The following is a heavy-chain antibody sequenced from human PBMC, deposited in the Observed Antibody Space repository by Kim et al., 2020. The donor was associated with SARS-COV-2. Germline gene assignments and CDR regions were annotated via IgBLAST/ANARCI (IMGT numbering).Heavy chain of an antibody. J-gene: IGHJ3*02. V-gene: IGHV4-31*03. CDR1: GGSISSGGYY. CDR3: ARSHCSSTSCYPEWAFDI. Sequence: SETLSLTCTVSGGSISSGGYYWSWIRQHPGKGLEWIGYIYYSGSTYYNPSLKSRVTISVDTSKNQFSLKLSSVTAADTAVYYCARSHCSSTSCYPEWAFDIWGQGTMVTVSS. D-gene: IGHD2-2*01. CDR2: IYYSGST.